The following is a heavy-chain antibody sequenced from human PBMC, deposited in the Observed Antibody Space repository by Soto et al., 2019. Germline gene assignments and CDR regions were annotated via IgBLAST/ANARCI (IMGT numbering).Heavy chain of an antibody. J-gene: IGHJ4*02. CDR2: ISAYNGNT. CDR3: TRDGPPFDY. CDR1: GYTFTTYA. V-gene: IGHV1-18*01. Sequence: QVQLVQSGAELKKPGASVKVSCKASGYTFTTYAISWVRQAPGQGLEWMGWISAYNGNTKYAQNLQGRVTMTTDTSTSTAYMELRSLRSDDSALYYCTRDGPPFDYWDQGTLVTVSS.